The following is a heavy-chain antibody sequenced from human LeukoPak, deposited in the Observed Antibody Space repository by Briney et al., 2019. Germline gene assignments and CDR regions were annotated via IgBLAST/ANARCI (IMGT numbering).Heavy chain of an antibody. J-gene: IGHJ5*02. Sequence: GGSLRLSCAASGFXVSTNCITWVRQAPGKGLEWGSSIYSGGTTYYADSVMGPFTISRHSSRNTLYLQMNSLRAEDTAVYYCARGDTVMAYYFDPWGQGTLVTVSS. D-gene: IGHD5-18*01. CDR1: GFXVSTNC. V-gene: IGHV3-53*04. CDR2: IYSGGTT. CDR3: ARGDTVMAYYFDP.